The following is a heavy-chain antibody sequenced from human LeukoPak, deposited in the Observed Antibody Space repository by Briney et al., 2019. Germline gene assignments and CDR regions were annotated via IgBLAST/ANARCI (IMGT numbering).Heavy chain of an antibody. D-gene: IGHD3-16*01. CDR2: ISSSGRAI. CDR1: GFSFSSYS. J-gene: IGHJ3*02. Sequence: GGSLRLSCAASGFSFSSYSINWVRQAPGKGLEWLSYISSSGRAIYYADSVKGRFTISRDNAKNSLYLQMNSLRAEDTALYYCTKVELRHSYDIVWGLDIWGLGTMVTVSS. CDR3: TKVELRHSYDIVWGLDI. V-gene: IGHV3-48*04.